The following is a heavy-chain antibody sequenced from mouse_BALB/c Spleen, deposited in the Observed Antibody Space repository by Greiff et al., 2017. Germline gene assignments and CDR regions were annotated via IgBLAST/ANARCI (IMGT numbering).Heavy chain of an antibody. J-gene: IGHJ4*01. V-gene: IGHV2-9*02. CDR3: ARVGVRREGYAMDY. D-gene: IGHD2-14*01. CDR2: IWAGGST. CDR1: GFSLTSYG. Sequence: QVTLKESGPGLVAPSQSLSITCTVSGFSLTSYGVHWVRQPPGKGLEWLGVIWAGGSTNYNSALMSRLSISKDNSKSQVFLKMNSLQTDDTAMYYCARVGVRREGYAMDYWGQGTSVTVSS.